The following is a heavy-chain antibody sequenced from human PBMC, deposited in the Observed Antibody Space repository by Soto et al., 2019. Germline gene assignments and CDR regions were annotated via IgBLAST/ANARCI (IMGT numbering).Heavy chain of an antibody. CDR1: GGSISSGGYS. CDR2: IYHSGST. J-gene: IGHJ3*02. Sequence: QLQLQESGSGLVKPSQTLSLTCAVSGGSISSGGYSWSWIRQPPGKGLEWIGYIYHSGSTYYNPSLMSRVTISVDRSKNQFSLKLSSVTASDTAVYYCARGGKYYYDSSGYPIDAFDIWGQGTMVTVSS. V-gene: IGHV4-30-2*01. CDR3: ARGGKYYYDSSGYPIDAFDI. D-gene: IGHD3-22*01.